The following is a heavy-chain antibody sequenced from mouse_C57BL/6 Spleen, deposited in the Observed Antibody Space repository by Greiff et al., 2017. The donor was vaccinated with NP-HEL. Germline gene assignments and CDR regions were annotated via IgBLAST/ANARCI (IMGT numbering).Heavy chain of an antibody. CDR1: GYAFSSYW. V-gene: IGHV1-80*01. D-gene: IGHD2-4*01. CDR3: ARGGYDYLYYFDY. J-gene: IGHJ2*01. CDR2: IYPGDGDT. Sequence: QVQLQQSGAELVKPGASVKISCKASGYAFSSYWMNWVKQRPGKGLEWIGQIYPGDGDTNYNGKFKGKATLTADKSSSTAYMQLSSLTSEDSAVYFCARGGYDYLYYFDYWGQGTTLTVSS.